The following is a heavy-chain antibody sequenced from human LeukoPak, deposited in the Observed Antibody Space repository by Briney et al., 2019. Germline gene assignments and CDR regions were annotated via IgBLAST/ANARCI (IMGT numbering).Heavy chain of an antibody. D-gene: IGHD1/OR15-1a*01. V-gene: IGHV4-39*01. J-gene: IGHJ4*02. Sequence: SETLSLTCIVCGGFISNGAYYWVWIRQPGGKGLERIGNLYYIGNTYYNYNSSLKSRVTISVDTSKNQFSLMLISVTAADTAVYYCARLAYNWDMIDSWGQGTLVPVSS. CDR3: ARLAYNWDMIDS. CDR1: GGFISNGAYY. CDR2: LYYIGNT.